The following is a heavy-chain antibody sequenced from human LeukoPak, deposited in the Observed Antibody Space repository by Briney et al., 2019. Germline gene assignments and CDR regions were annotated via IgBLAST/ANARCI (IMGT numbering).Heavy chain of an antibody. D-gene: IGHD1-14*01. J-gene: IGHJ6*03. CDR2: IYYSGST. CDR1: GGPISSGGYY. CDR3: ARTTPNYYYYMDV. Sequence: SETLSLTCTVSGGPISSGGYYWSWIRQHPGKGLEWIGYIYYSGSTYYNPSLKSRVTISVDTSKNQFSLKLSSVTAADTAVYYCARTTPNYYYYMDVWGKGTTVTVSS. V-gene: IGHV4-31*03.